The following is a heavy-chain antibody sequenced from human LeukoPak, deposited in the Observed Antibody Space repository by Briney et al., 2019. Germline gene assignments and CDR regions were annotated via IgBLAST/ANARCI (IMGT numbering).Heavy chain of an antibody. Sequence: PGGSLRLTCLGSGFNFRYFWMSWVRQAPGKGLEWVANIRQDGGETYYGDSVKGRFIISRDNAKNSLFLQMNRLRAEDTAVYYCATYSSLNTREFQYWGQGTLVTVSP. CDR1: GFNFRYFW. V-gene: IGHV3-7*01. CDR3: ATYSSLNTREFQY. J-gene: IGHJ1*01. CDR2: IRQDGGET. D-gene: IGHD3-22*01.